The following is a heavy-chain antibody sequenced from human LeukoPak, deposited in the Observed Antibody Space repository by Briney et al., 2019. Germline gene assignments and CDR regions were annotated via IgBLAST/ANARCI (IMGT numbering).Heavy chain of an antibody. CDR3: ARDQYYDSSGYYYGDAFDT. Sequence: GASVKVSCKASGYTFTGYYMHWVRQAPGQGLKWMGWINPNSGGTNYAQKFQGRVTMTRDTSISTAYMELSRLRSDDTAVYYCARDQYYDSSGYYYGDAFDTWGQGTMVTVSS. V-gene: IGHV1-2*02. J-gene: IGHJ3*02. CDR1: GYTFTGYY. D-gene: IGHD3-22*01. CDR2: INPNSGGT.